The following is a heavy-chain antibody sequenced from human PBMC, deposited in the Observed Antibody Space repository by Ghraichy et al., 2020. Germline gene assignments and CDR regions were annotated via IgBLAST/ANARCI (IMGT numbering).Heavy chain of an antibody. V-gene: IGHV4-4*07. CDR3: ARDSVRYSSDWEGFDP. CDR2: IYTSGST. J-gene: IGHJ5*02. Sequence: SETLSLTCTVSGGSISSYYWSWIRQPAGKGLEWIGRIYTSGSTNYNPSLKSRVTMSVDTSKNQFSLKLSSVTAADTAVYYCARDSVRYSSDWEGFDPWGQGTLVTVSS. CDR1: GGSISSYY. D-gene: IGHD6-19*01.